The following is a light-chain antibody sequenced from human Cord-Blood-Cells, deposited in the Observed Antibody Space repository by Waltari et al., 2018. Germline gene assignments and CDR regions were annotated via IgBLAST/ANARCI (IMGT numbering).Light chain of an antibody. Sequence: QSALTQPPSASGSPGQSVTISCTGTSSDVGGYNYVSWYQQHPGKAPKLMIYEVSKRPSGVPERFSGSKAGNTSSLTVSGLQADDEADYYCSSYAGSNNLVFGGGTKLTVL. J-gene: IGLJ3*02. CDR3: SSYAGSNNLV. V-gene: IGLV2-8*01. CDR2: EVS. CDR1: SSDVGGYNY.